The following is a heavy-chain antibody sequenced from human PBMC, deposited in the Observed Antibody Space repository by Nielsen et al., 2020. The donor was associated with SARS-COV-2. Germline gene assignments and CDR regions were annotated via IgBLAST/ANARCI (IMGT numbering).Heavy chain of an antibody. Sequence: SLKISCAASGFTFDDYAMHWVRQAPGKGLEWVSGISWNSGSIGSADSVKGRFTISRDNAKNSLYVQMNSLRAEDTALYYCAKDNGDGYYYDSSGYLHYFDYWGQGTLVTVSS. V-gene: IGHV3-9*01. J-gene: IGHJ4*02. CDR2: ISWNSGSI. CDR3: AKDNGDGYYYDSSGYLHYFDY. D-gene: IGHD3-22*01. CDR1: GFTFDDYA.